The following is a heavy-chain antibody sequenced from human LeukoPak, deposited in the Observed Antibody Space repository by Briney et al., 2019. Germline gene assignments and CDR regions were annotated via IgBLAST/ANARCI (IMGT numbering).Heavy chain of an antibody. J-gene: IGHJ4*02. CDR1: GFRFSDYY. CDR2: ISSSAATT. D-gene: IGHD4-17*01. V-gene: IGHV3-11*04. CDR3: ARDRGSTVTTVGY. Sequence: GGSLRLSCVTSGFRFSDYYMMWIRQAPGMGPEWVADISSSAATTLYADSVKGRFTVSRDNAKNSLYLEMTSLRAEDTAVYYCARDRGSTVTTVGYWGQGTLVTVSS.